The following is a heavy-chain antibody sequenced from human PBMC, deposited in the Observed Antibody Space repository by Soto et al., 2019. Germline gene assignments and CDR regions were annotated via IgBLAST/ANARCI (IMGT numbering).Heavy chain of an antibody. Sequence: QVQLEESGGGVVQPGRSLRLSCAVSGFTFRTYGMHWVRQAPGKGLEWVAVISFDGSNRYYADSVKGRFTISRDNSKNTLYLQMNSLRAEDTAVYYCAKPYDFWSGYARGGVPGLVDYWGQGTLVTVSS. J-gene: IGHJ4*02. CDR1: GFTFRTYG. CDR3: AKPYDFWSGYARGGVPGLVDY. CDR2: ISFDGSNR. D-gene: IGHD3-3*01. V-gene: IGHV3-30*18.